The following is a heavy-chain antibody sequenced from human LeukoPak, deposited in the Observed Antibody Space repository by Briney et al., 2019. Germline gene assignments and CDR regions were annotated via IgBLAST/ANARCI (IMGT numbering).Heavy chain of an antibody. V-gene: IGHV1-69*13. J-gene: IGHJ4*02. D-gene: IGHD3-10*01. Sequence: ASVKVSCKASGGPFSNYAINWVRQAPGQGLEWMGGIIPIFGTPNYAQKFQGRVTITADGSTSTAYMELSSLRSEDTAVYYCATTPGKLWFGELSRWGQGALVTVSS. CDR3: ATTPGKLWFGELSR. CDR1: GGPFSNYA. CDR2: IIPIFGTP.